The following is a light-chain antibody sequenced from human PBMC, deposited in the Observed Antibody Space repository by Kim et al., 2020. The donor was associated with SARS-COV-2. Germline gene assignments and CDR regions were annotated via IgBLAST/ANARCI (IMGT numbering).Light chain of an antibody. CDR1: QSVNIT. Sequence: SGCPEDSPTLSGQSRQSVNITFAVYQQKPRQAPRLLLYGASTSDTGIPARLCGSGSETEFTLTISSLQSEYFAVYYCQQYNNTPYTFGKETKLEI. CDR2: GAS. J-gene: IGKJ2*01. CDR3: QQYNNTPYT. V-gene: IGKV3-15*01.